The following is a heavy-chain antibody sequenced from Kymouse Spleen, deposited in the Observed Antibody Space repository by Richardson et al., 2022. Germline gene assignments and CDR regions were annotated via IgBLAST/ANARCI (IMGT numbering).Heavy chain of an antibody. Sequence: EVQLVESGGGLVKPGGSLRLSCAASGFTFSNAWMSWVRQAPGKGLEWVGRIKSKTDGGTTDYAAPVKGRFTISRDDSKNTLYLQMNSLKTEDTAVYYCTTSTMVRGVIEYFQHWGQGTLVTVSS. V-gene: IGHV3-15*01. CDR1: GFTFSNAW. CDR3: TTSTMVRGVIEYFQH. D-gene: IGHD3-10*01. J-gene: IGHJ1*01. CDR2: IKSKTDGGTT.